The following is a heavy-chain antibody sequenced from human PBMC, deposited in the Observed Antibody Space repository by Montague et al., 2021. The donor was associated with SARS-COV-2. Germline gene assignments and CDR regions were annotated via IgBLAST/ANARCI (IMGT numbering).Heavy chain of an antibody. CDR1: GGSISSYY. V-gene: IGHV4-59*01. J-gene: IGHJ4*02. CDR2: IYYSGST. D-gene: IGHD5-24*01. CDR3: ARGFPRWLHFDTYFDY. Sequence: SETLSLTCTVSGGSISSYYWSWIRQPPGKGLEWIGYIYYSGSTNYNPSLKSRVTISVDTSKNQFSLKLSSVTAADTAVYYCARGFPRWLHFDTYFDYWGQGTMVTVSS.